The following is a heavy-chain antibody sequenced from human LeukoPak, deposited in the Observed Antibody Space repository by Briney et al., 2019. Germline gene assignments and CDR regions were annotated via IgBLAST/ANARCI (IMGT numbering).Heavy chain of an antibody. V-gene: IGHV3-23*01. CDR1: GFTFNMYT. CDR2: ISGSGGST. CDR3: AKDNDILTGYLHGAFDI. D-gene: IGHD3-9*01. Sequence: PGGSLRLSCVASGFTFNMYTMNWVRQAPGKGLEWVSAISGSGGSTYYADSVKGRFTISRDNSKNTLYLQMNSLRAEDTAVYYCAKDNDILTGYLHGAFDIWGQGTMVTVSS. J-gene: IGHJ3*02.